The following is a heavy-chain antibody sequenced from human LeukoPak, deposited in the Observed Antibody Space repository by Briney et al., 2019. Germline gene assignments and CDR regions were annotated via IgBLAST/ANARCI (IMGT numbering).Heavy chain of an antibody. J-gene: IGHJ5*02. CDR1: GFTVSDFW. CDR3: VKRWFDP. CDR2: IRTESEGATT. V-gene: IGHV3-15*01. Sequence: PGGSLRLSCAASGFTVSDFWMIWVRQAPGRGLEWVGHIRTESEGATTQYAAPVKGRFTVSRDDSKNTVYLQMDSLQSDDTAVYYCVKRWFDPWGQGALVTVSS.